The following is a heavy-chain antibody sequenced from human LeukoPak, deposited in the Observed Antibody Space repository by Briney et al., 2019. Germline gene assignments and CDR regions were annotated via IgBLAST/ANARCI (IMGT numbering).Heavy chain of an antibody. CDR3: ARATKVVSGQAAWFDP. CDR2: INSDSGGT. CDR1: GYTFTGYY. D-gene: IGHD5/OR15-5a*01. V-gene: IGHV1-2*02. J-gene: IGHJ5*02. Sequence: ASVRLSCKASGYTFTGYYIYWVRQAPGQGLEWMGWINSDSGGTNSAQKFQGRVTMTRDTSISTANMELSSLTSDDTAVYYCARATKVVSGQAAWFDPWGQGTLVTVSS.